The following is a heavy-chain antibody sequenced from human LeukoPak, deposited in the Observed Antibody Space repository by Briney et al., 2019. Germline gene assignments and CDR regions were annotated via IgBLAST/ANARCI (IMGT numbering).Heavy chain of an antibody. Sequence: SGPTLVNPTQTLTLTCTFSGFSLSTRGVGVGWIRQPPGKALEWLALIYWNDDKRYSPSLKSRLTITKDTSKNQVVLTMTNMDPVDTATYYCAHLRRHVVPAAIAFDYWGQGTLVTVSS. CDR3: AHLRRHVVPAAIAFDY. V-gene: IGHV2-5*01. CDR2: IYWNDDK. CDR1: GFSLSTRGVG. J-gene: IGHJ4*02. D-gene: IGHD2-2*01.